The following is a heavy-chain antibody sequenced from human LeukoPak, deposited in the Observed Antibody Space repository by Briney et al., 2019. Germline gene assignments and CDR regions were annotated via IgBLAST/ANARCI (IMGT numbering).Heavy chain of an antibody. CDR3: ARGASYSRSWYWYFDL. D-gene: IGHD6-13*01. CDR2: IHCDGSSK. Sequence: GGSLRLSCAASGFTFNGYGKSWVRQAPGKGLEWVAGIHCDGSSKGYADSVKGRFTISRDNSKNSVYLQMNSLRAEDTALYYCARGASYSRSWYWYFDLWGRGTLVTVSS. CDR1: GFTFNGYG. V-gene: IGHV3-20*04. J-gene: IGHJ2*01.